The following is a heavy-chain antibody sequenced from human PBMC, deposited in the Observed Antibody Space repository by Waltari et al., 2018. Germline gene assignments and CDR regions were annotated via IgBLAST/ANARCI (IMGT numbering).Heavy chain of an antibody. D-gene: IGHD4-17*01. CDR2: MQYRGST. Sequence: LQLQELGPGLVKPSETLSRPCTVSGGSISTNYNWGWIRQPPGKGLERMGNMQYRGSTFYNPCLVSRVTISLDTWKNQFSLRLSSVGAADTAVYFCGRIAFGDEGGYFQYWGQGTLVTVSS. J-gene: IGHJ1*01. CDR3: GRIAFGDEGGYFQY. CDR1: GGSISTNYN. V-gene: IGHV4-39*01.